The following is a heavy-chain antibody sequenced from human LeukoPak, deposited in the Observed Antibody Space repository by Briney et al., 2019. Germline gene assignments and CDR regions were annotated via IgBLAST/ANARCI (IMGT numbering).Heavy chain of an antibody. CDR3: ARRRYSSSSGDDY. J-gene: IGHJ4*02. CDR2: INHSGST. CDR1: GGSISSGGYY. V-gene: IGHV4-39*07. Sequence: PSETLSLTCTVSGGSISSGGYYWSWIRQPPGKGLEWIGEINHSGSTNYNPSLKSRVTISVDTSKNQFSLKLSSVTAADTAVYYCARRRYSSSSGDDYWGQGTLVTVSS. D-gene: IGHD6-6*01.